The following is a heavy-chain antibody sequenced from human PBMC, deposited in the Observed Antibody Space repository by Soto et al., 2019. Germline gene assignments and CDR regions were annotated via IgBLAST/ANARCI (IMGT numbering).Heavy chain of an antibody. CDR3: AKDRYYDSSGYYGY. V-gene: IGHV3-23*01. CDR2: ISGSGGST. D-gene: IGHD3-22*01. Sequence: PGGSLRLSCATSGFTFSSYAMSWVRQPPGKGLKWVSVISGSGGSTYYADSVKGRFTISRDNSKNTLYLQMNSLRAEDMVVYYCAKDRYYDSSGYYGYWGQGTLVTVSS. J-gene: IGHJ4*02. CDR1: GFTFSSYA.